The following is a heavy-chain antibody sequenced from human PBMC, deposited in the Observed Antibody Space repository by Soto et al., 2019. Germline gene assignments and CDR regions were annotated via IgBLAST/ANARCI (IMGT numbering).Heavy chain of an antibody. J-gene: IGHJ6*02. D-gene: IGHD3-22*01. V-gene: IGHV3-30-3*01. CDR2: ISYDGSNK. Sequence: QVQLVESGGGVVQPGRSLRLSCAASGFTFSSYAMHWVRQAPGKGLEWVAVISYDGSNKYYADSVKGRFTISRYNSKNRLYLQMNSLSAEDTAVYYCARDPKNYYDSSGYYYKPYYYYGMDVWGRGTAGTGFS. CDR1: GFTFSSYA. CDR3: ARDPKNYYDSSGYYYKPYYYYGMDV.